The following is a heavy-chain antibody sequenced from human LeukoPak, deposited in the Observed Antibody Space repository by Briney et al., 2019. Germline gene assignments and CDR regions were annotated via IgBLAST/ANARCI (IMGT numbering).Heavy chain of an antibody. J-gene: IGHJ3*02. Sequence: ASVKVSCKASGCTFTGYYMHWVRQAPGQGLEWMGWINPNSGGTNYAQKFQGRVTMTRDTSISTAYMELSRLRSDDTAVYYCARDRTYYYDSSGYDAFDIWGQGTMVTVSS. V-gene: IGHV1-2*02. D-gene: IGHD3-22*01. CDR3: ARDRTYYYDSSGYDAFDI. CDR2: INPNSGGT. CDR1: GCTFTGYY.